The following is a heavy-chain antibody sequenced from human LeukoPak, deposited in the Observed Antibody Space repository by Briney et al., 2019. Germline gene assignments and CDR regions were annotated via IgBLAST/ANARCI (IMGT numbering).Heavy chain of an antibody. J-gene: IGHJ4*02. Sequence: GESLKISCKGSGYSFTSYWIGWVRQMPGKGLEWMGIIYPSDSDTRYSPSFQGQVTISADKSISTAYLQWSSLKASDTAMYYCARWYYDSSPSTYFDYWGQGTLVTVSS. CDR3: ARWYYDSSPSTYFDY. V-gene: IGHV5-51*01. D-gene: IGHD3-22*01. CDR1: GYSFTSYW. CDR2: IYPSDSDT.